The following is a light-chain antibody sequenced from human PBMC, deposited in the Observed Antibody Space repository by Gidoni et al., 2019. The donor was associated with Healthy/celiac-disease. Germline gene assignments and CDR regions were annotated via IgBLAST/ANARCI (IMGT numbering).Light chain of an antibody. V-gene: IGKV4-1*01. CDR1: QSVLYSSNNKNY. CDR2: WAS. J-gene: IGKJ2*01. CDR3: QQYYSTPS. Sequence: DIVMTQSPDPLAVSLGERATINCKSSQSVLYSSNNKNYLAWYQQKPGQPPKLLIYWASTRESGVPDRFSCSGSGTDFTLTISSLQAEDVAVYYCQQYYSTPSFGQGTKLEIK.